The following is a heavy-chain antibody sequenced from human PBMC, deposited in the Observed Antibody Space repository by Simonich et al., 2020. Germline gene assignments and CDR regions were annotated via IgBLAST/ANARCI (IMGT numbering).Heavy chain of an antibody. CDR1: GYTFTGYY. CDR3: ARGGLGHWYFDL. CDR2: NNPNSVGT. V-gene: IGHV1-2*02. J-gene: IGHJ2*01. D-gene: IGHD6-25*01. Sequence: QVQLVQSGAEVKKPGASVKVSCKASGYTFTGYYMHWVRQAPGQGLEGLGWNNPNSVGTNYAQKFQGRVTMTRDTSISTAYMELSRLRSDDTAVYYCARGGLGHWYFDLWGRGTLVTVSS.